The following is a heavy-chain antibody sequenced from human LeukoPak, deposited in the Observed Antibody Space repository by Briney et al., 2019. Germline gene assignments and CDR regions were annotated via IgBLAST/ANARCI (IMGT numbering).Heavy chain of an antibody. Sequence: GGSLRLSCAASGFTFSNYSMNWVRQAPGKGLEWVSSISSSSSYIYYADSVKGRFTISRDNAKNSLYLQMNSLRAEDTAVYYCARDGGYSYGYRVGDYFDYWGQGTLVTVSS. J-gene: IGHJ4*02. CDR2: ISSSSSYI. CDR1: GFTFSNYS. V-gene: IGHV3-21*01. D-gene: IGHD5-18*01. CDR3: ARDGGYSYGYRVGDYFDY.